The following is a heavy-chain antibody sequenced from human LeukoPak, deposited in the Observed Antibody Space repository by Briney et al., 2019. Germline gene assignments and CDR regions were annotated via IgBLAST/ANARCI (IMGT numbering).Heavy chain of an antibody. Sequence: PSESLSLTCTVSGGSIRNYLWSWIRQPPGKGGEGIGYIYYSRNTNYNPSLKSRVTISVDTSKNQFSLNVTCATAADTAVYYCARGSYYSSSVWPVFDPWGQGTLITVSS. CDR1: GGSIRNYL. CDR2: IYYSRNT. J-gene: IGHJ5*02. D-gene: IGHD6-13*01. V-gene: IGHV4-59*01. CDR3: ARGSYYSSSVWPVFDP.